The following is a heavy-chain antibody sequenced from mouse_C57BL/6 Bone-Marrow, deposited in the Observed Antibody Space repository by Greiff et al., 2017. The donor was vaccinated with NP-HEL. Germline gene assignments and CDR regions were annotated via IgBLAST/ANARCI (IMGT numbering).Heavy chain of an antibody. CDR3: TRENYYAFYAMDY. CDR1: RYTFTSYW. CDR2: IYPGNSDT. D-gene: IGHD1-1*01. J-gene: IGHJ4*01. Sequence: EVQLQQSGTVLARPGASVKMSCKTSRYTFTSYWMHWVKQRPGQGLEWIGAIYPGNSDTSYNQKFKGKAKLTAVTSASTAYMELSSLTNEDSAVYYCTRENYYAFYAMDYWGQGTSVTVSS. V-gene: IGHV1-5*01.